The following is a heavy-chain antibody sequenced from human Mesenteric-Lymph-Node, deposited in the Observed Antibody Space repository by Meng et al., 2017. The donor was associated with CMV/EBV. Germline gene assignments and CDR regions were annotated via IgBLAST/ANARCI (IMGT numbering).Heavy chain of an antibody. V-gene: IGHV3-30*04. Sequence: SGFTFSSYAMHWVRQAPGKGLEWVAVISYDGSNKYYADSVKGRFTISRDNSKNTLYLQMNSLRDEDTAVYYCARDGGPRGSSWYRFDYWGQGALVTVSS. J-gene: IGHJ4*02. CDR1: GFTFSSYA. CDR2: ISYDGSNK. D-gene: IGHD6-13*01. CDR3: ARDGGPRGSSWYRFDY.